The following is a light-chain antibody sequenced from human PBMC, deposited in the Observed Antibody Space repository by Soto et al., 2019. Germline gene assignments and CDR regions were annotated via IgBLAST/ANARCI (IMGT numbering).Light chain of an antibody. CDR3: QQYNNWHFT. CDR2: AAS. V-gene: IGKV3-15*01. CDR1: QNIGNN. J-gene: IGKJ3*01. Sequence: IMLTQSPGTLSLSPGERAALSCRASQNIGNNLAWYQQKPGQAPRLLIYAASTRATVIPARFSGSGSGTDFTLTISSLQSEDFAVYFCQQYNNWHFTFGPGSKVD.